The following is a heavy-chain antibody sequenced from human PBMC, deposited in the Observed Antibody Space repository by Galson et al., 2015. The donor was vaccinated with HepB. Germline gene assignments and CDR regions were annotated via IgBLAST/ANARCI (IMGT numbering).Heavy chain of an antibody. Sequence: SLRLSCAASGFSFSSHWMHWVRQAPGKGLVWVSRIKTDGSRTNYADSVKGRFTISRDNAKNTLYLQMNSLRVEDTAVYFCARVHYYDSTGYYRDAFDIWGQGTMVTVSS. CDR1: GFSFSSHW. D-gene: IGHD3-22*01. V-gene: IGHV3-74*01. CDR3: ARVHYYDSTGYYRDAFDI. CDR2: IKTDGSRT. J-gene: IGHJ3*02.